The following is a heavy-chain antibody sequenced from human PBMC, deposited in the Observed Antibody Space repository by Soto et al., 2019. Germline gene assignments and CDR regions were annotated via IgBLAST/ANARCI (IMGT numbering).Heavy chain of an antibody. J-gene: IGHJ6*02. CDR3: ARVRRGNDFWSGYRVYYYYYYGMDV. V-gene: IGHV3-11*01. Sequence: GSLRLSCAASGFTFSDYYMSWIRQAPGKGLEWVSYISSSGSTIYYADPVKGRFTISRDNAKNSLYLQMNSLRAEDTAVYYCARVRRGNDFWSGYRVYYYYYYGMDVWGQGTTVTVSS. CDR1: GFTFSDYY. D-gene: IGHD3-3*01. CDR2: ISSSGSTI.